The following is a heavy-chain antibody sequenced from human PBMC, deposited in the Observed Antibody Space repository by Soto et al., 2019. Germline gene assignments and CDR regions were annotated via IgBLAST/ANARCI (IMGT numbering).Heavy chain of an antibody. V-gene: IGHV3-11*03. D-gene: IGHD2-21*02. J-gene: IGHJ3*02. CDR2: ISGHSGYI. CDR3: VTGQEVRVTDI. Sequence: QVQLLESGGGLVKPGGSLRLSCVASGFSVGDLYMAWIRQSPGKGLEWISFISGHSGYIDYADSVKGRFTISRDNAKNSMYLQMDSLRAEDTALYFCVTGQEVRVTDIWGQGTMVTVSS. CDR1: GFSVGDLY.